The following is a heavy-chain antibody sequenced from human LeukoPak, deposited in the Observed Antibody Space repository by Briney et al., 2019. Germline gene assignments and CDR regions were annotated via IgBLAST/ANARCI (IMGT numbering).Heavy chain of an antibody. CDR1: GGSISSGDYY. CDR2: IYYSGST. V-gene: IGHV4-30-4*01. D-gene: IGHD5-24*01. J-gene: IGHJ4*02. CDR3: ARDAGYNFDY. Sequence: SETLSLTCTVSGGSISSGDYYWSWIRQPPGKGLEWIGYIYYSGSTYYNPSLKSRVTISVDTSKNQFSLKLSSVTAADTAVYYCARDAGYNFDYWGQGTLITVSS.